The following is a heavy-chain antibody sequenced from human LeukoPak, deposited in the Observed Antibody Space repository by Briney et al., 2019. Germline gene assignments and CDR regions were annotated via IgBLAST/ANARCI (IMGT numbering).Heavy chain of an antibody. D-gene: IGHD6-13*01. Sequence: GRSLRLSCAASGFTFDDYAMHWVRQAPGKGLEWVSGISWNSGSIGYADSVKGRFTIFRANAKKSSHLQMNRTRAETATFYYGAKDKRPAAGPGTVFDYWAQGPLVPVSS. J-gene: IGHJ4*02. V-gene: IGHV3-9*01. CDR1: GFTFDDYA. CDR3: AKDKRPAAGPGTVFDY. CDR2: ISWNSGSI.